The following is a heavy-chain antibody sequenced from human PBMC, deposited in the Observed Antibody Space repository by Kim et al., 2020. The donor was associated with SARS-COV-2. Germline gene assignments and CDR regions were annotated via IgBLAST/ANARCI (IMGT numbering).Heavy chain of an antibody. CDR3: ARDLFRGTMVRGPHYYGMDV. V-gene: IGHV1-2*06. Sequence: ASVKVSCKASGYTFTGYYMHWVRQAPGQGLEWMGRINPNSGGTNYAQKFQGRVTTTRATSISTAYMELSRLRSDDTAVYYCARDLFRGTMVRGPHYYGMDVWGQGTTVTVSS. D-gene: IGHD3-10*01. J-gene: IGHJ6*02. CDR2: INPNSGGT. CDR1: GYTFTGYY.